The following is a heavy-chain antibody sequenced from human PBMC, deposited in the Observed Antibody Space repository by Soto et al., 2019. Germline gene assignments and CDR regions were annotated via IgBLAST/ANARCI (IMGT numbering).Heavy chain of an antibody. CDR1: GYTFTSYD. J-gene: IGHJ6*02. V-gene: IGHV1-8*01. D-gene: IGHD1-1*01. CDR3: ARESTGTSRMDV. Sequence: QVQLVQSGAEVKKPGASVKVSCKASGYTFTSYDINWVRQATGQGLEWMGWMNPNSGNTGYAQKSQGRVTMIRNTSRSTAYTELTSLRCEETAGYYGARESTGTSRMDVWGQGTKVPVSS. CDR2: MNPNSGNT.